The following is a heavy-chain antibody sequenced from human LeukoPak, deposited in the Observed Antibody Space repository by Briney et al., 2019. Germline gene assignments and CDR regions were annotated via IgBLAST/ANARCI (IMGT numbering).Heavy chain of an antibody. J-gene: IGHJ4*02. CDR2: ISGSGGST. CDR1: GFTFSSYA. CDR3: ARLGYCSSTSCYGAGDYFDY. D-gene: IGHD2-2*01. Sequence: PGGSLRLSCAASGFTFSSYAMSWARQAPGKGLEWVSAISGSGGSTYYADSVKGRFTISRDNSKNTLYLQMNSLRAEDTAVYYCARLGYCSSTSCYGAGDYFDYWGQGTLVTVSS. V-gene: IGHV3-23*01.